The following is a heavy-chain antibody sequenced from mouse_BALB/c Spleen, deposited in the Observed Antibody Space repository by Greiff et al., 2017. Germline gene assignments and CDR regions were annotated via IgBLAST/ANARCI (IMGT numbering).Heavy chain of an antibody. CDR3: ARGPRNYYAMDY. Sequence: EVQLQQSGPGLVKPSQSLSLTCTVTGYSIPSDYAWNWIRQFPGNKLEWMGYISYSGSTSYNPSLKSRISITRDTSKNQFFLQLNSVTTEDTATYYCARGPRNYYAMDYWGQGTSVTVSS. D-gene: IGHD3-1*01. J-gene: IGHJ4*01. V-gene: IGHV3-2*02. CDR1: GYSIPSDYA. CDR2: ISYSGST.